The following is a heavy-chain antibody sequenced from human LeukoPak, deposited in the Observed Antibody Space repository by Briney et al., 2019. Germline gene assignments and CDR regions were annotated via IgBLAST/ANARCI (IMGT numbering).Heavy chain of an antibody. CDR2: MNPNSGNT. CDR3: ARGRPLRGGYYYYMDV. CDR1: GYTFTSYD. V-gene: IGHV1-8*01. J-gene: IGHJ6*03. Sequence: ASVKVSCKASGYTFTSYDINWVRQATGQGLEWMGWMNPNSGNTGYAQKFQGRVTMTRNTSISTAYMELSSLRSEDTAVYYCARGRPLRGGYYYYMDVWAKGPRSPSP. D-gene: IGHD3-16*01.